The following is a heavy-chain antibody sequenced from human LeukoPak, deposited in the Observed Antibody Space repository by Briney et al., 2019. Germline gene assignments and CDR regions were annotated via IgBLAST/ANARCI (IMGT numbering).Heavy chain of an antibody. V-gene: IGHV3-11*04. D-gene: IGHD3-10*01. CDR2: ISSSGSTI. CDR3: VRDRAGTQSWVEFDL. Sequence: GGSLRLSCAASGFTFSDYYMSWIRQAPGKGLEGGSYISSSGSTIYYADSVKGRFTISRDNSKNMVYLQMNSLRSEDSALYYCVRDRAGTQSWVEFDLWGQGTLVTVSS. CDR1: GFTFSDYY. J-gene: IGHJ5*02.